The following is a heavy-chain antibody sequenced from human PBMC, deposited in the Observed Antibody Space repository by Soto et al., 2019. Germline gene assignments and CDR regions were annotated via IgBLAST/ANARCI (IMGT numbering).Heavy chain of an antibody. CDR3: ARTYCSGGSCYSLTPPPEYYGMDV. V-gene: IGHV3-30-3*01. CDR1: GFTFSSYA. D-gene: IGHD2-15*01. Sequence: QVQLVESGGGVVQPGRSLRLSCAASGFTFSSYAMHWVRQAPGKGLEWVAVISYDGSNKYYADSVKGRFTISRDNSKNTLYLQMNSLRAEDTAVYYCARTYCSGGSCYSLTPPPEYYGMDVWGQGTTVTVSS. CDR2: ISYDGSNK. J-gene: IGHJ6*02.